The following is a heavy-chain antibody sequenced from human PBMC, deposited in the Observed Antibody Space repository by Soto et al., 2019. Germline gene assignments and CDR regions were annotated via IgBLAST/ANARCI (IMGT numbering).Heavy chain of an antibody. CDR3: TTESVVVAARGD. Sequence: SVSNAWMNWVRPAPGKGLEWVGRIKSKTDGGTTDYAAPVKGRFTISRDDSKNTLYLQMNSLKTEDTAVYYCTTESVVVAARGDWGQGTLVTVSS. CDR2: IKSKTDGGTT. J-gene: IGHJ4*02. V-gene: IGHV3-15*07. CDR1: SVSNAW. D-gene: IGHD2-15*01.